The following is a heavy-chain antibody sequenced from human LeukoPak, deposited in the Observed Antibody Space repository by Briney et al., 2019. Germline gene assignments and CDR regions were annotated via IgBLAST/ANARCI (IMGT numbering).Heavy chain of an antibody. CDR3: ATDIRSSGWSKYSDY. J-gene: IGHJ4*02. Sequence: GGALRLSCAAPGFTFSSYAMNLVRPAPGKGVGWVSNISGSGGSTYYEDSVKGRFASSRDNSKNTLYLQMNSLRAEDTAVYYCATDIRSSGWSKYSDYWGQGTLVTVSS. CDR2: ISGSGGST. D-gene: IGHD6-19*01. V-gene: IGHV3-23*01. CDR1: GFTFSSYA.